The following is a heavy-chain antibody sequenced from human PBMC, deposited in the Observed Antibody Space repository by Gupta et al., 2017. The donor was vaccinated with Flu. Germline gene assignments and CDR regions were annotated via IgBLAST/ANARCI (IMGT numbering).Heavy chain of an antibody. J-gene: IGHJ2*01. CDR3: ARLRGGFYYFDF. D-gene: IGHD3-10*01. V-gene: IGHV3-9*01. CDR2: IKWDNEII. Sequence: VRQVPGKGLEWVSGIKWDNEIIGYMDAVKGRFTVSRDIATNTLFLRMNGLRPEDTALYHCARLRGGFYYFDFWGRGSPVTVSS.